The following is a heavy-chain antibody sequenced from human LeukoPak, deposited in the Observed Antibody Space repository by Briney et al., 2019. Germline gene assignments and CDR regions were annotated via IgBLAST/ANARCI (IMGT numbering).Heavy chain of an antibody. V-gene: IGHV3-7*01. CDR3: AAHYGDYEAYYFDY. J-gene: IGHJ4*02. Sequence: GGSLRLSCAASGFTFSSYWMSWVRQAPGKGLEWVANIKQDGSEKYYVDSVKGRFTISRDNAKNSLYLQMNGLRAEDTAVYYCAAHYGDYEAYYFDYWGQGTLVTVSS. D-gene: IGHD4-17*01. CDR1: GFTFSSYW. CDR2: IKQDGSEK.